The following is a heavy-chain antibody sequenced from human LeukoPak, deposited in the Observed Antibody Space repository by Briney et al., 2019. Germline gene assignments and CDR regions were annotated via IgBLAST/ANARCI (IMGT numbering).Heavy chain of an antibody. CDR3: ARARGPQDFDY. Sequence: GGSLRLSCAASGFTFSSYSMNWVRQAPGKGLEWVANVKPDGSEMYFVNSVRGGFTISRDFFKKSLYLQMNNLRVEDTAVYYCARARGPQDFDYWGQGTLVTVSS. CDR2: VKPDGSEM. CDR1: GFTFSSYS. J-gene: IGHJ4*02. D-gene: IGHD3-10*01. V-gene: IGHV3-7*01.